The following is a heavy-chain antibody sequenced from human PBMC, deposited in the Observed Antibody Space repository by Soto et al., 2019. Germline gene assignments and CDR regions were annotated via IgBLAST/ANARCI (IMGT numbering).Heavy chain of an antibody. CDR3: AKGGDGISHIRLWYYYGMDV. D-gene: IGHD2-15*01. CDR2: ISGSGGST. V-gene: IGHV3-23*01. CDR1: GFTFSSYA. Sequence: EVQLLESGGGLVQPGGSLRLSFAASGFTFSSYAMSWVRQAPGKGLEWVSAISGSGGSTYYADSVKGRFTISRDNSKNTLYLQMNSLRAEDTAVYYCAKGGDGISHIRLWYYYGMDVWGQGTTVTVSS. J-gene: IGHJ6*02.